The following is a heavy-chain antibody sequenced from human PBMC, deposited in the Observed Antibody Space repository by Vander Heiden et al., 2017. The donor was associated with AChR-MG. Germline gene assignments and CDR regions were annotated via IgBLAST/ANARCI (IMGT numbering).Heavy chain of an antibody. Sequence: EVQLVESGGGLVQPGRSLRLSCAASGFTFDDYAMHWVRQAPGKGLEWVSGISWNSGSIGYADSVKGRFTISRDNAKNSLYLQMNSLRAEDTALYYCAKTLRFLEWNQFDYWGQGTLVTVSS. CDR1: GFTFDDYA. J-gene: IGHJ4*02. V-gene: IGHV3-9*01. CDR2: ISWNSGSI. CDR3: AKTLRFLEWNQFDY. D-gene: IGHD3-3*01.